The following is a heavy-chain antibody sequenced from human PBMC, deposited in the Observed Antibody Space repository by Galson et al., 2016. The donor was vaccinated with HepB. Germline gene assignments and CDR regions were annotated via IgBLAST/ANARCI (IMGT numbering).Heavy chain of an antibody. J-gene: IGHJ6*02. V-gene: IGHV3-33*08. Sequence: SLRLSCAASGFTFSTYNMNWVRQAPGKGLEWVAVIWYDGSNKYYADSVKGRFTISRDNSKNTLYLQMNSLRAEDTAVYYCARGSNYFDYYYYGMDVWGQGTTVTVSS. D-gene: IGHD4-11*01. CDR3: ARGSNYFDYYYYGMDV. CDR1: GFTFSTYN. CDR2: IWYDGSNK.